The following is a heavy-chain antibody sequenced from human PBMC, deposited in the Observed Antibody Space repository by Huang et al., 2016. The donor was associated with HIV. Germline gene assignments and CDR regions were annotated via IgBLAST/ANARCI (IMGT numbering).Heavy chain of an antibody. Sequence: QVQLHQWGAGLLKPSETLSLTCAVYGGSFSSYYWNWIRQSPGKGLEWIGQINHRGTTQYNPSLKSRVTMSVDTSKNQFSLKLNAVTAADTAVYYCAREIMISFGGPFDPWGQGTLVTVSS. D-gene: IGHD3-16*01. CDR3: AREIMISFGGPFDP. CDR2: INHRGTT. CDR1: GGSFSSYY. V-gene: IGHV4-34*01. J-gene: IGHJ5*02.